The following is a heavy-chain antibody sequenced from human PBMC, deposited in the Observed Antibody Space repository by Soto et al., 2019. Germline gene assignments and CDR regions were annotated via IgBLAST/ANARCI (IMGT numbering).Heavy chain of an antibody. J-gene: IGHJ4*02. CDR3: ARDRGYTYGFDF. Sequence: PGGSLRLSCAASGFTYSTYTMNWVRQAPGKGLEWVSYISSSSSTIYYADSVKGRFTISRDNAKNSLYLQMNSLRDEDTAVYYCARDRGYTYGFDFWGQGALVTVSS. CDR1: GFTYSTYT. D-gene: IGHD5-18*01. V-gene: IGHV3-48*02. CDR2: ISSSSSTI.